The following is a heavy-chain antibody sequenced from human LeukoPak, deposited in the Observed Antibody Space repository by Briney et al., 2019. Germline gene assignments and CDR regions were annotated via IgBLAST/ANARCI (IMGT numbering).Heavy chain of an antibody. CDR2: IIPIFGTA. D-gene: IGHD2-2*01. CDR3: ARVSGVVVPAATYYYMDV. J-gene: IGHJ6*03. CDR1: GDTFTNYA. Sequence: ASVKVSCKASGDTFTNYAISWVRQAPGQGLEWMGGIIPIFGTANYAQKLQGRVTITADESTSTAYMELSSLRSEDTAVYYCARVSGVVVPAATYYYMDVWGKGTTVTVSS. V-gene: IGHV1-69*13.